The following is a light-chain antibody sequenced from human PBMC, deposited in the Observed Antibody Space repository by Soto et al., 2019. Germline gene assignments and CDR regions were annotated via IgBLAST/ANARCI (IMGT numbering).Light chain of an antibody. J-gene: IGKJ1*01. Sequence: IQMTQSPSTLSASVGDRVTITCRASQNINTWLAWYQQKPWKAPRLLIYRASSLENGFPSRFGGRGSGTQFIFTISSLQPDDSATYYCQQYSSDSTFGQGTKVEIK. CDR1: QNINTW. CDR3: QQYSSDST. CDR2: RAS. V-gene: IGKV1-5*03.